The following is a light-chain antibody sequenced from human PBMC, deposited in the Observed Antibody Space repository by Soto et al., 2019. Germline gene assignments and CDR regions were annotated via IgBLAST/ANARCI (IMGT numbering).Light chain of an antibody. CDR2: DVS. Sequence: QSVLTQPASVSGSPGQPITISCTGTSSDFGGYNYVSWYQQHPGKAPKVMIYDVSNRPSGVSNRFSGSKSGNTASLTISGLQAEDEADYYCNSYTTSSTYVFGTGTKLTVL. CDR1: SSDFGGYNY. V-gene: IGLV2-14*01. J-gene: IGLJ1*01. CDR3: NSYTTSSTYV.